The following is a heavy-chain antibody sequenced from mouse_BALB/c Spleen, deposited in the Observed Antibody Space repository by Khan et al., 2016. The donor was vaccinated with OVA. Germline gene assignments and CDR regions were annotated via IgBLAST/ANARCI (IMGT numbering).Heavy chain of an antibody. J-gene: IGHJ2*01. CDR2: IDPATGTT. D-gene: IGHD1-1*01. Sequence: EVQLEESGAELVKPGASVKLSCTASGFNIKDTYMHWVKQRPEPGLEWLGRIDPATGTTKHDPTFPGQATMTAETSSITAYLQFRSLTSEDTAVYYCATYFFGSSRYFDYWGQGTTLTVSS. CDR3: ATYFFGSSRYFDY. V-gene: IGHV14-3*02. CDR1: GFNIKDTY.